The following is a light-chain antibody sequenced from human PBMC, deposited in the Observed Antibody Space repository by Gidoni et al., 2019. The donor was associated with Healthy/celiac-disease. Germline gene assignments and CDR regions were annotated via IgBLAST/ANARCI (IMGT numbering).Light chain of an antibody. V-gene: IGKV3-15*01. J-gene: IGKJ4*01. CDR2: SAS. Sequence: DIVMTQSPATLSVSPGERATLSCRASQSVSRHLAWYQQKPGQDPRLPIYSASTRATGIPARFSGSGSGTEFTLTISSLQSEDFAVYYCQQYNNWPPLTFGGGTKVEIK. CDR3: QQYNNWPPLT. CDR1: QSVSRH.